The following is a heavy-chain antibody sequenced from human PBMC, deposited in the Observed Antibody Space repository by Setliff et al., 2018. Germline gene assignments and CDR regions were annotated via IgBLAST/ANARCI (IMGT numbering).Heavy chain of an antibody. CDR3: ARGGMAAAGRKGVFEY. CDR1: GYSFTGYY. V-gene: IGHV1-46*01. D-gene: IGHD6-13*01. CDR2: IHTGGGSA. Sequence: VASVKVSCKASGYSFTGYYMHWVRQAPGQGLEWMGIIHTGGGSASYAQKFQGRVTMTSDTSTSTVYMEVNSVTSDDTAIYYCARGGMAAAGRKGVFEYWGQGTVVTV. J-gene: IGHJ4*02.